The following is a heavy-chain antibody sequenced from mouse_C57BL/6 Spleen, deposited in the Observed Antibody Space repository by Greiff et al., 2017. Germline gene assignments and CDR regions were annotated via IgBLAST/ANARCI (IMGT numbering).Heavy chain of an antibody. CDR3: TTSSSANYAMDY. D-gene: IGHD1-3*01. Sequence: EVQLQQSGAELVRPGASVTLSCTASGFNIKDDYMHWVKQRPEQGLEWIGWIDPENGDTEYASKFQCKATITADTSYNTAYLQLSRLTSDDTAVYYCTTSSSANYAMDYWGQGTSVTVSS. V-gene: IGHV14-4*01. CDR1: GFNIKDDY. J-gene: IGHJ4*01. CDR2: IDPENGDT.